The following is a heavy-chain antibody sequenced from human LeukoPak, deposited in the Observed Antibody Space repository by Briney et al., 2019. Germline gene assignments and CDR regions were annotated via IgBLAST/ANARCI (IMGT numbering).Heavy chain of an antibody. J-gene: IGHJ4*02. CDR3: AKDLSGYDLFDY. Sequence: GGSLRLSCAASGFTLSSYAMSWVRQAPGKGLEWVSAISGSGGSTYYADSVKGRFTISRDNSKNTLYLQMNSLRAEDTAVYYCAKDLSGYDLFDYWGQGTLVTVSS. V-gene: IGHV3-23*01. CDR2: ISGSGGST. CDR1: GFTLSSYA. D-gene: IGHD5-12*01.